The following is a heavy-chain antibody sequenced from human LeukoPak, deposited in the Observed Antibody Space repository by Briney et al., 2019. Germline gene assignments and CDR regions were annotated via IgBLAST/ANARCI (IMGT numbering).Heavy chain of an antibody. CDR3: AKDRSSSIDY. V-gene: IGHV3-30*18. CDR2: ISYDGSNK. CDR1: GFTFSSYG. J-gene: IGHJ4*02. Sequence: PGGSLRLSCAASGFTFSSYGMHWVRQAPGKGLEWVAVISYDGSNKYYADSVKGRFTISRDNSKNTLYLQMNSLRAEDTAVYYCAKDRSSSIDYWGQGTLFTVSS. D-gene: IGHD6-13*01.